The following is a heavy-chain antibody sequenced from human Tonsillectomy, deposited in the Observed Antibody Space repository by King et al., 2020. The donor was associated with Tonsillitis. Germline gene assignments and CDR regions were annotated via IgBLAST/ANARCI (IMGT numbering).Heavy chain of an antibody. V-gene: IGHV4-39*01. CDR1: SYY. Sequence: SYYWGWIRQPPGKVLEWIVSIYYSGSTYYNPSLKSRVTMSVDTSKNQFSLNLSSVTAADTAVYYCARGSRLGIYFFDYWGQGTLVTVSS. J-gene: IGHJ4*02. CDR3: ARGSRLGIYFFDY. D-gene: IGHD2/OR15-2a*01. CDR2: IYYSGST.